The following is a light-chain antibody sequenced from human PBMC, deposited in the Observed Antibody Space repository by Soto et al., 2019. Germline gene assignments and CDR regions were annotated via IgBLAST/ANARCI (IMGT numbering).Light chain of an antibody. CDR2: DVN. J-gene: IGLJ1*01. V-gene: IGLV2-14*01. Sequence: QSVLTQPASVSGSPGQSITISCTGTSSDVGGYDYVSWYQQLPGKAPKLMIYDVNNRPSGVSNRFSGSKSGNTASLTISGLQAEDEADYYCSSYTGTSTFVFGGGTKVT. CDR1: SSDVGGYDY. CDR3: SSYTGTSTFV.